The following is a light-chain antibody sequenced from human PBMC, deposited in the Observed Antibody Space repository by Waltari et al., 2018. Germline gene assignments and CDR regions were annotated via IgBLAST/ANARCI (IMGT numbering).Light chain of an antibody. Sequence: QSALTQPASVSGSPGQSITISCTGTRGDVGGYNYVSWYQQHAGKAPKVIIYEVSNRPSGVSARFSASKSGDTASLTISGLQAEDEATDYCSSYTSATTLSVVFGGGTKVTVL. V-gene: IGLV2-14*01. CDR1: RGDVGGYNY. CDR3: SSYTSATTLSVV. CDR2: EVS. J-gene: IGLJ2*01.